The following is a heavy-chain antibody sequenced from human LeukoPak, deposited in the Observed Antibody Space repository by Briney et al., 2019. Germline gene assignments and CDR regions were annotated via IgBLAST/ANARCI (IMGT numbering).Heavy chain of an antibody. D-gene: IGHD3-22*01. Sequence: GGSLRLSCTASGFTLSSYEMSWIRQAPGKGLEWVSSIDYSGGSTYYADSVKGRFTISRDNAKNSLYLQMNSLRAEDTAVYYCAREKDYDSSFDYWGQGTLVTVSS. CDR1: GFTLSSYE. CDR2: IDYSGGST. CDR3: AREKDYDSSFDY. J-gene: IGHJ4*02. V-gene: IGHV3-23*01.